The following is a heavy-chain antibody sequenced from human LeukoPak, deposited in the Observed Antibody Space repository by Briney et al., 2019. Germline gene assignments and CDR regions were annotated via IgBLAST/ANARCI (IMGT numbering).Heavy chain of an antibody. D-gene: IGHD3-10*01. V-gene: IGHV5-51*01. CDR1: GYSFSIYW. J-gene: IGHJ2*01. CDR2: IYPGDSDT. CDR3: ARRLYGSDNWYFDL. Sequence: GESLKTSCKASGYSFSIYWIGWVRQLPGKGLEWMGIIYPGDSDTRYSPSFQGQVTISADKSITTAYLQWSSLKASDSAIYYCARRLYGSDNWYFDLWGRGALVTVSS.